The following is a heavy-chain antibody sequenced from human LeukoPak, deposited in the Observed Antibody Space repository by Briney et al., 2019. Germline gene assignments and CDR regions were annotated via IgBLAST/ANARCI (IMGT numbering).Heavy chain of an antibody. CDR3: ARLSNTGSFDFDY. Sequence: SETLSLTCTVSGGSISSNRHCWGWIRQPPGKGLEWIGNIYYRGSIAYNPSLSSRVTMSIDTSKNQFSLRLSSVTAADTAVFYCARLSNTGSFDFDYWGQGTLVTVSS. D-gene: IGHD1-26*01. CDR2: IYYRGSI. V-gene: IGHV4-39*01. J-gene: IGHJ4*02. CDR1: GGSISSNRHC.